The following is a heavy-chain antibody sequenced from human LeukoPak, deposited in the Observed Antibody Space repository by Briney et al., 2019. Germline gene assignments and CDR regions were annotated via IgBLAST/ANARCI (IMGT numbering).Heavy chain of an antibody. V-gene: IGHV4-61*01. J-gene: IGHJ4*02. CDR2: IYYSGST. CDR1: GYSISSGYY. CDR3: ARGDFLDY. Sequence: SETLSLTCAVSGYSISSGYYWGWIRQPPGKGLEWIGYIYYSGSTNYNPSLKSRVTISVDTSKNQFSLKLSSVTAADTAVYYCARGDFLDYWGQGTLVTVSS.